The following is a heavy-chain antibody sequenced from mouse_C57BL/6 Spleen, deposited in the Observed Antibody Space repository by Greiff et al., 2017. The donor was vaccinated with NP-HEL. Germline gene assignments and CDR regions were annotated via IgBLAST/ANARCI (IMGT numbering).Heavy chain of an antibody. D-gene: IGHD2-1*01. CDR2: IDPSDSYT. V-gene: IGHV1-69*01. CDR1: GYTFTSYW. CDR3: ASGGYGNYNY. Sequence: QVQLQQPGAELVMPGASVKLSCKASGYTFTSYWMHWVKQRPGQGLEWIGKIDPSDSYTNYNQKFKGKSTLTVDKSSSTAYMQLSSLTSEDSAVYYCASGGYGNYNYWGQGTTLTVSS. J-gene: IGHJ2*01.